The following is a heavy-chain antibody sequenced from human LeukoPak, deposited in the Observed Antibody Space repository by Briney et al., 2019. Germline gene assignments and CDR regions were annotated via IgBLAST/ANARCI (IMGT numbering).Heavy chain of an antibody. V-gene: IGHV3-74*01. CDR3: ARATYYYDSSGYRAIYYFDY. CDR2: INSDGSTT. CDR1: GFTFSSYW. D-gene: IGHD3-22*01. J-gene: IGHJ4*02. Sequence: PPGSLTLSCAASGFTFSSYWMHWVRQAPGKGLVWVSRINSDGSTTTYADSVKGRFTISRDNAKDTLYLQMTSLRAEDTAVYYCARATYYYDSSGYRAIYYFDYWGQGTLVTVSS.